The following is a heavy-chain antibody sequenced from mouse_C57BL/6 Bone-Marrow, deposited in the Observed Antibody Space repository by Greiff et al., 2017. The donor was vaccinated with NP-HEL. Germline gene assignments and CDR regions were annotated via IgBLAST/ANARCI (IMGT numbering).Heavy chain of an antibody. CDR2: INPGSGGT. CDR1: GYAFTNYL. J-gene: IGHJ3*01. D-gene: IGHD2-2*01. V-gene: IGHV1-54*01. CDR3: ALYYGYDRFAY. Sequence: VQVVESGAELVRPGTSVKVSCKASGYAFTNYLIEWVKQRPGQGLEWIGVINPGSGGTNYNEKFKGKATLTADKSSSTAYMQLSSLTSEDSAVYFCALYYGYDRFAYWGQGTLVTVSA.